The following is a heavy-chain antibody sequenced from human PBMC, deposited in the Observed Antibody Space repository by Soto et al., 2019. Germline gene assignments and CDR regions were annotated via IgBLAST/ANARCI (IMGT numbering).Heavy chain of an antibody. CDR3: ASGEQQLVPYGMDV. CDR1: GGTFSSYA. Sequence: SVKVSCKASGGTFSSYAISWVRQAPGQGLEWMGGIIPIFGTANYAQKFQGRVTITADESTSTAYMELSSLRSEDTAVYYCASGEQQLVPYGMDVWGQGTTVTVSS. V-gene: IGHV1-69*13. J-gene: IGHJ6*02. CDR2: IIPIFGTA. D-gene: IGHD6-13*01.